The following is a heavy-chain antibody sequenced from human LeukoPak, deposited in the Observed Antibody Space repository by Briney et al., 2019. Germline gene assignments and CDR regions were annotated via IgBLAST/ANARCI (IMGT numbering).Heavy chain of an antibody. CDR2: IYHSGST. CDR1: GGSISSSSYY. D-gene: IGHD5-12*01. Sequence: KSSETLSLTCTVSGGSISSSSYYWGWIRQPPGKGLEWIGSIYHSGSTNYNPSLKSRVTISVDKSKNQFSLKLSSVTAADTAVYYCARWGEYSGYFDYWGQGTLVTVSS. J-gene: IGHJ4*02. CDR3: ARWGEYSGYFDY. V-gene: IGHV4-39*07.